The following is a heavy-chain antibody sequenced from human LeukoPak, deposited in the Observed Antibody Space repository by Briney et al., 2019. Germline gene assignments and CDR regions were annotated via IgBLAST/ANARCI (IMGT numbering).Heavy chain of an antibody. J-gene: IGHJ4*02. CDR3: ASAYYGDYGDY. V-gene: IGHV3-66*01. CDR2: IYPNGDA. D-gene: IGHD4-17*01. CDR1: GFTVSSNY. Sequence: GGSLRLSCAASGFTVSSNYMSWVRQAPGKGLEWVSVIYPNGDAYYADSLQGRFTISRDTSKNTMYLQMNSLSAEDTAVYYCASAYYGDYGDYWGQGTLVTVSS.